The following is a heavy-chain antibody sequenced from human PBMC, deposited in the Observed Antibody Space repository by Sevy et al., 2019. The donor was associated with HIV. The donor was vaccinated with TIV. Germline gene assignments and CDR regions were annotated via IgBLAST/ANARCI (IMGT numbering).Heavy chain of an antibody. J-gene: IGHJ4*02. CDR3: ATIDYIKDFQLKF. Sequence: ASVKVSCKASGYTFSDYGFGWVRQAPGKGLEWMGWINSYNTDTKYAQKFWGRVSMTTDTSTTAHMALRGLRSDDTAVYFCATIDYIKDFQLKFWGQGTLVTVSS. CDR2: INSYNTDT. D-gene: IGHD2-2*01. CDR1: GYTFSDYG. V-gene: IGHV1-18*01.